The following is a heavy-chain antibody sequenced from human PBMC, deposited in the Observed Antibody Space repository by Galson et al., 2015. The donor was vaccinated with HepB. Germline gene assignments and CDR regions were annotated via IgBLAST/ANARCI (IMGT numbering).Heavy chain of an antibody. CDR1: GFTFSSYS. CDR3: AKSPYSSGWYSFDY. J-gene: IGHJ4*02. CDR2: ISSSSSYI. V-gene: IGHV3-21*01. D-gene: IGHD6-19*01. Sequence: SLRLSCAASGFTFSSYSMNWVRQAPGKGLEWVSSISSSSSYIYYADSVKGRFTISRDNAKNSLYLQMNSLRAEDTAVYYCAKSPYSSGWYSFDYWGQGTLVTVSS.